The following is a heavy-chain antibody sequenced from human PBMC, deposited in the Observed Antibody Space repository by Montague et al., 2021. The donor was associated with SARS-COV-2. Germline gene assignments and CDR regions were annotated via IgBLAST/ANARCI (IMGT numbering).Heavy chain of an antibody. CDR2: IYDGGAV. CDR3: VRDHPYGGPRGAYDI. Sequence: SEILSLTCTVSGGSITGYYWSWLRRSPGKGLEWIAYIYDGGAVNYNPSLGSRVTISTDTSKNQLSLKVNSVTAADTAVYYCVRDHPYGGPRGAYDIWGQGTVVTASS. J-gene: IGHJ3*02. CDR1: GGSITGYY. D-gene: IGHD4-23*01. V-gene: IGHV4-59*01.